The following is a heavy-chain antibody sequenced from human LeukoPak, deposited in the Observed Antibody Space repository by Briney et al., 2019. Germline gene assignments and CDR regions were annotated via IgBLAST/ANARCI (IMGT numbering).Heavy chain of an antibody. CDR3: AKDYGRSTSCYSY. CDR2: IYSGGST. CDR1: GFTVSSNY. Sequence: GGSLRLSCAASGFTVSSNYMSWVRQAPGKGLEWVSVIYSGGSTYYADSVKGRFTISRDNSKNTLYLQMNSLRAEDTAVYYCAKDYGRSTSCYSYWGQGTLVTVSS. J-gene: IGHJ4*02. D-gene: IGHD2-2*01. V-gene: IGHV3-53*01.